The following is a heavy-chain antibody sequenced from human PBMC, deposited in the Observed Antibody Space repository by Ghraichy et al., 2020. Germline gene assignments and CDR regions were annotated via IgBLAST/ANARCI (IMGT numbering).Heavy chain of an antibody. CDR3: AKGYTREGYCSSTSCPARLVDYGMDV. Sequence: GGSLRLSCAASGFTFSSYAMSWVRQAPGKGLEWVSAISGSGGSTYYADSVKGRFTISRDNSKNTLYLQMNSLRAEDTAVYYCAKGYTREGYCSSTSCPARLVDYGMDVWGQGTTVTVSS. CDR2: ISGSGGST. D-gene: IGHD2-2*01. V-gene: IGHV3-23*01. CDR1: GFTFSSYA. J-gene: IGHJ6*02.